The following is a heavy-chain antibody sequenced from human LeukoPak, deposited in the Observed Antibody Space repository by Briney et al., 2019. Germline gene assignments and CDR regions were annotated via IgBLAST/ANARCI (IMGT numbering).Heavy chain of an antibody. CDR3: ATTTETYYYDSSGYGRAFDI. J-gene: IGHJ3*02. CDR1: GYTLTELS. D-gene: IGHD3-22*01. CDR2: FDPEDGET. Sequence: GSSVKVSCKVSGYTLTELSMHWVRQAPGKGLEWMGGFDPEDGETIYAQKFQGRVTMTEDTSTDTAYMELSSLRSEDTAVYYCATTTETYYYDSSGYGRAFDIWGQGTMVTVSS. V-gene: IGHV1-24*01.